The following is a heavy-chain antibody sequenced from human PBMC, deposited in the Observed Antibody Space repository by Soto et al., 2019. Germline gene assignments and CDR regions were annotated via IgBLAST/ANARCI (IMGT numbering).Heavy chain of an antibody. CDR1: GGSISSYY. CDR2: IYTSGST. V-gene: IGHV4-4*07. CDR3: ARDTRDNYYDSSGYRNWFDP. Sequence: KPSETLSLTCTVSGGSISSYYWSWIRQPAGKGLEWIGRIYTSGSTNYNPSLKSRVTMSVDTSKNQFSLKLSSVTAADTAVYYCARDTRDNYYDSSGYRNWFDPWGQGTLVTVSS. D-gene: IGHD3-22*01. J-gene: IGHJ5*02.